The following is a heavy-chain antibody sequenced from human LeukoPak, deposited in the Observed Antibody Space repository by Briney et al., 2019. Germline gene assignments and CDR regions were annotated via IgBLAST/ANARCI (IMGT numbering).Heavy chain of an antibody. CDR3: ARHVLMTTVTQPYYYYYMDV. Sequence: PSETLSLTCTVSGGPIISYYWSWIRQPPGKGLEWIGYIYYSGSTNYNPSLKSRVTISVDTSKNQFSLKLSSVTAADTAVYYCARHVLMTTVTQPYYYYYMDVWGKGTTVTVSS. D-gene: IGHD4-17*01. CDR2: IYYSGST. CDR1: GGPIISYY. V-gene: IGHV4-59*08. J-gene: IGHJ6*03.